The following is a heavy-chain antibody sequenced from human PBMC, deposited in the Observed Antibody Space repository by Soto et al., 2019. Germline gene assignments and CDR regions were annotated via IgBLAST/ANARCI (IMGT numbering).Heavy chain of an antibody. Sequence: TLRLSCAXSGFTFSSSAMHWVRQARGKGLEGVAVLSYDGSHKCYADAVMGRFTISSDNSKTMLYMQMNSMRAEDTAVYYCATDSLGESMTWGRVDYWAQGTLVTVSA. V-gene: IGHV3-30-3*01. CDR3: ATDSLGESMTWGRVDY. D-gene: IGHD3-10*01. J-gene: IGHJ4*02. CDR2: LSYDGSHK. CDR1: GFTFSSSA.